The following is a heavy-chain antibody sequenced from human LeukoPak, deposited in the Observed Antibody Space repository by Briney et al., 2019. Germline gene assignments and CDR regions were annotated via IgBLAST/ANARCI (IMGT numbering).Heavy chain of an antibody. CDR1: GGSISSYY. Sequence: SETLSLTCTVSGGSISSYYWSWIRQPAGKGLEWIGRIYTSGSTNYNPSLKSRVTMSVDTSKNQFSLKLSSVTAADTAVYYCARQSVVPAATNIFDYWGQGTLVTVSS. CDR3: ARQSVVPAATNIFDY. V-gene: IGHV4-4*07. J-gene: IGHJ4*02. D-gene: IGHD2-2*01. CDR2: IYTSGST.